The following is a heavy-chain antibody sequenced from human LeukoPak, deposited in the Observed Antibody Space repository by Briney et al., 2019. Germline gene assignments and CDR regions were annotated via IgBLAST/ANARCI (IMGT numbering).Heavy chain of an antibody. CDR3: ARVARGIQGDFDY. CDR1: GFTFSSYW. J-gene: IGHJ4*02. CDR2: ISSSSSYI. D-gene: IGHD5-18*01. Sequence: PGGSLRLSCSASGFTFSSYWMNWVRQTPGKGLEWVSSISSSSSYIYCADSVKGRFTISRDNAKNSLYLQMNSLRAEDTAVYYCARVARGIQGDFDYWGQGTLVTVSS. V-gene: IGHV3-21*01.